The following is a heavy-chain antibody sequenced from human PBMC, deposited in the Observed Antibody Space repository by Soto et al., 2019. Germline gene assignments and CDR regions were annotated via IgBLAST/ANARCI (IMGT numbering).Heavy chain of an antibody. Sequence: SETLSLTCAVYGGSFSGYYWSWIRQPPGKGLEWIGEINHSGSTNYNPSLKSRVTISVDTSKNQFSLKLSSVTAADTAVYYCARGQEHCSGNRSCFNPGGQETLVTVSS. V-gene: IGHV4-34*01. CDR2: INHSGST. J-gene: IGHJ5*02. CDR3: ARGQEHCSGNRSCFNP. D-gene: IGHD2-15*01. CDR1: GGSFSGYY.